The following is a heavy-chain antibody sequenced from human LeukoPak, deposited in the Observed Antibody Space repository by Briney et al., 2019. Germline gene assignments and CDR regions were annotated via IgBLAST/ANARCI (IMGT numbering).Heavy chain of an antibody. CDR2: IYWNDDK. V-gene: IGHV2-5*01. CDR1: GFSLSTSGVG. D-gene: IGHD6-6*01. Sequence: SGPTLVKPTPPLTLTCTFSGFSLSTSGVGVGWIRQPPGKALEWLALIYWNDDKRYSPSLKSRLTITKDTSKNQVVLTMTNMDPVDTATYYCAHRRGAARSFIPVYYFDYWGRGTLVTVSS. CDR3: AHRRGAARSFIPVYYFDY. J-gene: IGHJ4*02.